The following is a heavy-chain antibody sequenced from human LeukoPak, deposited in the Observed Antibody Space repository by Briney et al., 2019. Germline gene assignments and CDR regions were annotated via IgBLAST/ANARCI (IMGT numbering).Heavy chain of an antibody. D-gene: IGHD5-18*01. J-gene: IGHJ4*02. CDR2: ISGSGGST. Sequence: GGSLRLSCAASGFTFSSYVMSWVRQAPGKGLEWVSAISGSGGSTYYADSVKGRFTISRDNSKNTLYLQMNSLRAEDTAVYYCAKDWRRGYSYGFDYWGQGTLVTVSS. CDR1: GFTFSSYV. CDR3: AKDWRRGYSYGFDY. V-gene: IGHV3-23*01.